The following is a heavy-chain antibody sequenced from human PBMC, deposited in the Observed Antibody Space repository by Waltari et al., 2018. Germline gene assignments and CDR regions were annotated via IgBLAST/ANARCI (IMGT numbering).Heavy chain of an antibody. Sequence: QLQLQESGPGLVKPSETLSLTCTVSGGSISSSSYYWGWIRQPPGKGLEWIGSIYYSGSTYYNPSLKSRVTISVDTSKNQFSLKLSSVTAADTAVYYCARSTVTTLEYYFDYWGQGTLVTVSS. CDR1: GGSISSSSYY. CDR2: IYYSGST. CDR3: ARSTVTTLEYYFDY. D-gene: IGHD4-17*01. V-gene: IGHV4-39*01. J-gene: IGHJ4*02.